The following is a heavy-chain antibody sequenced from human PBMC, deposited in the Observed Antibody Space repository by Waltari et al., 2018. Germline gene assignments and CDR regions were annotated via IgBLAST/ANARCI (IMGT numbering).Heavy chain of an antibody. Sequence: QVQLVESGGGVVQPGRSLRLSCAASGFTFSSYVMTWFRQAPGKGLEWVAVIWYDGSNKYYADSVKGRFTISRDNSKNTLYLQMNSRRAEDTAVYYCARDRGLFYYFDYWGQGTLVTVSS. J-gene: IGHJ4*02. CDR3: ARDRGLFYYFDY. V-gene: IGHV3-33*01. D-gene: IGHD3-10*01. CDR1: GFTFSSYV. CDR2: IWYDGSNK.